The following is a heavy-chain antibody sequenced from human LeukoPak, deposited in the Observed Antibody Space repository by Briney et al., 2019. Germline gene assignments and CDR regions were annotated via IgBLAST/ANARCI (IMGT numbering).Heavy chain of an antibody. CDR1: GYTFTSNY. Sequence: GASVKVSCKAFGYTFTSNYMHWVRRAPGQGPEWMGVISPSGGSTTYAQKFQGRVTLTRDMSTSTVYMELSSLRSEDTAVYYCARERGYSAYGTYYFDYWGQGTLVTVSS. D-gene: IGHD5-12*01. J-gene: IGHJ4*02. CDR3: ARERGYSAYGTYYFDY. CDR2: ISPSGGST. V-gene: IGHV1-46*01.